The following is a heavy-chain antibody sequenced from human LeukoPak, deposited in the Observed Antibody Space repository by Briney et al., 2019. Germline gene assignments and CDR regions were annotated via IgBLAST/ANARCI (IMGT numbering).Heavy chain of an antibody. V-gene: IGHV7-4-1*02. CDR3: ARRSMVQHLDV. D-gene: IGHD3-10*01. Sequence: ASVKVSCKASGYTFTNHSIDWVRQAPGQGLEYMGWIDTNTGNPTYAQAFTGRIVFSLDTSVSTAYLDIRSLKAEDTAVYFCARRSMVQHLDVWGKGTTVIVSS. CDR1: GYTFTNHS. CDR2: IDTNTGNP. J-gene: IGHJ6*04.